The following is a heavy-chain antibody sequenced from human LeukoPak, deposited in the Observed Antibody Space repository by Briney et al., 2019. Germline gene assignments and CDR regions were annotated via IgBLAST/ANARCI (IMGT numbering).Heavy chain of an antibody. CDR3: ARLQATVTIHAYFDY. CDR2: INHSGST. CDR1: GGSFSGYY. V-gene: IGHV4-34*01. J-gene: IGHJ4*01. Sequence: ASETLSLTCAVYGGSFSGYYWSWIRQPPGKGLEWIGEINHSGSTNYNPSLKSRVAISVDTSKNQFSLKLDSVTAADTAVYYCARLQATVTIHAYFDYWGQGTLVTVS. D-gene: IGHD4-17*01.